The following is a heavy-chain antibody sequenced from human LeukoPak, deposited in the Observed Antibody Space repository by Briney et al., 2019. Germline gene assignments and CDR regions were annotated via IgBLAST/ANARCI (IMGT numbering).Heavy chain of an antibody. Sequence: SETLSLNCAVYGGSFSGYYWSWIPPPPGKGLEWIGEINHSGSTNSNPSLKSRVTISVDTSKNPFSLKLSSVTAADTAVYYCARGLSSRGNDYWGQGTLVSVSS. CDR1: GGSFSGYY. CDR3: ARGLSSRGNDY. V-gene: IGHV4-34*01. D-gene: IGHD3-22*01. J-gene: IGHJ4*02. CDR2: INHSGST.